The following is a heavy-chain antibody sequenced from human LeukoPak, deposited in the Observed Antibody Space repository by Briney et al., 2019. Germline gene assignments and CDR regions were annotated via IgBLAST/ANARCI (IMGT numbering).Heavy chain of an antibody. Sequence: GGSLRPSCAASGFTFSSYWMHWVRQAPGKGLVWVSRINSDGSSTSYADSVKGRFTISRDNAKNTLYLQMNSLRAEDTAVYYCAKGTLYYGSGSYCMDVWGKGTTVSVSS. CDR3: AKGTLYYGSGSYCMDV. CDR2: INSDGSST. J-gene: IGHJ6*04. CDR1: GFTFSSYW. D-gene: IGHD3-10*01. V-gene: IGHV3-74*01.